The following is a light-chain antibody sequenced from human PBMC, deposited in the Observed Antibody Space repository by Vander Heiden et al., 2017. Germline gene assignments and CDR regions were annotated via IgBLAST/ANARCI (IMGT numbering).Light chain of an antibody. CDR3: QAWDSSTVL. J-gene: IGLJ2*01. V-gene: IGLV3-1*01. CDR2: QEN. CDR1: ELGDKF. Sequence: SYELPQPPSVSVSPGQTASISCSGDELGDKFPCWSQQKPGQSHVLVIYQENKRPSGIPERFSASDSGNTATLTISGTQAMDEADYYWQAWDSSTVLFGGGTKLTVL.